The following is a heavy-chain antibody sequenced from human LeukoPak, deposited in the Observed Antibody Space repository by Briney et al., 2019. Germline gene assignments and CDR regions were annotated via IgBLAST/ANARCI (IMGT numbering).Heavy chain of an antibody. J-gene: IGHJ4*02. D-gene: IGHD1-7*01. CDR1: GGSISSYY. CDR2: IYYTGST. V-gene: IGHV4-59*01. Sequence: PSQTLSLTCTVSGGSISSYYWSWIRQPPGKGLEWIGYIYYTGSTNYNPSLKSRVTISVDTSKNQFSLKLSSVTAADTAVYHCGRYRSAGTEGIGIDYWDQGMLVTVSS. CDR3: GRYRSAGTEGIGIDY.